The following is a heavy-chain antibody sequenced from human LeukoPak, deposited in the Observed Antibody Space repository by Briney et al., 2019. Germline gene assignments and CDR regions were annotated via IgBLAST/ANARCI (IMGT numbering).Heavy chain of an antibody. V-gene: IGHV3-64*01. CDR3: VKWTNYYFAL. Sequence: PGGSLRLSCVVSGFSLSSHGMHWVRQAPGKGLEDVSAISSNGISTFYANSVKGRFTVSRDDSKNTVYLQMGGLRAEDMAVYYCVKWTNYYFALWGRGTPVTVSS. D-gene: IGHD2-8*01. CDR1: GFSLSSHG. J-gene: IGHJ2*01. CDR2: ISSNGIST.